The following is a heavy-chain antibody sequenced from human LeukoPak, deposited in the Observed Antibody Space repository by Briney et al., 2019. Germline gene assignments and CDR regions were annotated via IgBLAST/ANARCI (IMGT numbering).Heavy chain of an antibody. V-gene: IGHV4-39*01. CDR1: GGSISSSSYY. CDR3: ASSQLYYYGSGNNWFDP. D-gene: IGHD3-10*01. J-gene: IGHJ5*02. Sequence: SETLSLTCTVSGGSISSSSYYWGWIRQPPGKGLEWIGSIYYSGSTYYNPSLKSRVTISVDTSKNQFSLRLSSVTAADTAVYYCASSQLYYYGSGNNWFDPWGQGTLVTVSS. CDR2: IYYSGST.